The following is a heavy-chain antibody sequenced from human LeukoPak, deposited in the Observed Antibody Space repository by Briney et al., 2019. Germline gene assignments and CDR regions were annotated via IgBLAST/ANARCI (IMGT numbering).Heavy chain of an antibody. V-gene: IGHV4-34*01. D-gene: IGHD2-2*01. J-gene: IGHJ4*02. Sequence: SETLSLTCAVYGGSFSGYYWSWIRQPPGKGLEWIGEINHSGSTNYNPSLKSRVTISVDMSKNQFSLKLSSVTAADTAVYYCARDVVAARGSFDYWGQGTLVTVSS. CDR2: INHSGST. CDR3: ARDVVAARGSFDY. CDR1: GGSFSGYY.